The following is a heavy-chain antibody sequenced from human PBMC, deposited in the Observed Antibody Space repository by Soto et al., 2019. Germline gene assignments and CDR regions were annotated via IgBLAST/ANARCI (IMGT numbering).Heavy chain of an antibody. CDR1: GFSFNNYA. Sequence: GSLRLSCAASGFSFNNYAMHWVRQAPGKGLEWVTLISDDGSKKYFADSVKGRFTVSRDNSKNTLFLQMNSLRVEDTAVYYCAKDRLAGNFGYWGQGTQVTVSS. V-gene: IGHV3-30*18. CDR2: ISDDGSKK. J-gene: IGHJ4*02. CDR3: AKDRLAGNFGY.